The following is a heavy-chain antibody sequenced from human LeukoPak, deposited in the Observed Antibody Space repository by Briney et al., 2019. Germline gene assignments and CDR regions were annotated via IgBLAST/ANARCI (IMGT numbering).Heavy chain of an antibody. CDR3: ARALGRYFDY. Sequence: SETLSLTCTVSGGSISSGGYYWRWLRQHPGKGLEWIGYIYYSGSTYYNPSLKSRVTISVDTSKNQFSLKLSSVTAADTAVYYCARALGRYFDYWGQGTLVTVSS. CDR1: GGSISSGGYY. V-gene: IGHV4-31*03. D-gene: IGHD6-13*01. J-gene: IGHJ4*02. CDR2: IYYSGST.